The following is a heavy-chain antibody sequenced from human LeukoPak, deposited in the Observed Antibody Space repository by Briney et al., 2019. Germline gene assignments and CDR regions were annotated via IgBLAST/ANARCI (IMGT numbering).Heavy chain of an antibody. CDR3: TRHSHDSSAGWFDP. J-gene: IGHJ5*02. CDR2: IRSKANNYAT. V-gene: IGHV3-73*01. CDR1: GFTFSGSA. D-gene: IGHD3-22*01. Sequence: GGSLRLSCAASGFTFSGSAIHWVRQASGKGLEWVGRIRSKANNYATAYAASMKGRFTISRDDSKNTAYLQMNSLKTEDTAVYYCTRHSHDSSAGWFDPWGQGTLVTVPS.